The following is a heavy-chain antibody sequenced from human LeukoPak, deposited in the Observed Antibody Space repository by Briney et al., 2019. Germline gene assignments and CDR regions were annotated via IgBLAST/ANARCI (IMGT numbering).Heavy chain of an antibody. CDR2: INHSGST. CDR1: GGSFSGYY. CDR3: ARDRRDGYNRVIDY. D-gene: IGHD5-24*01. Sequence: SETLSLTCAVYGGSFSGYYWSLIRQPPGKGLEWIGEINHSGSTNYNPSLKSRVTISVDTSKNQFSLKLSSVTAADTAVYYCARDRRDGYNRVIDYWGQGTLVTVSS. J-gene: IGHJ4*02. V-gene: IGHV4-34*01.